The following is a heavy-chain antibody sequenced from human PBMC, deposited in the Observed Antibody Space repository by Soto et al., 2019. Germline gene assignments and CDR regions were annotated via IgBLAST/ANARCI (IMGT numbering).Heavy chain of an antibody. CDR1: GEALIGYS. Sequence: PSETLSLTCDVHGEALIGYSCSLIRHAPFKCLEWIGEINFRGTTNYHPSLKSRVSMSVDTSKNQISLNMSSVTAADTALYFCTRKLEASIRLVEWFSYKWFDPWGPGTLVTVSS. CDR3: TRKLEASIRLVEWFSYKWFDP. V-gene: IGHV4-34*01. D-gene: IGHD3-3*01. J-gene: IGHJ5*02. CDR2: INFRGTT.